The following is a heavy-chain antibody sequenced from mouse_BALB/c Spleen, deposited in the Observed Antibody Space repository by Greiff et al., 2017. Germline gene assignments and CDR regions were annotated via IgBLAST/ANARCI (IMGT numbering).Heavy chain of an antibody. CDR1: GFNIKDTY. Sequence: VHVKQSGAELVKPGASVKLSCTASGFNIKDTYMHWVKQRPEQGLEWIGRIDPANGNTKYDPKFQGKATITADTSSNTAYLQLSSLTSEDTAVYYCATLGRVAYWGQGTLVTVSA. CDR2: IDPANGNT. V-gene: IGHV14-3*02. CDR3: ATLGRVAY. J-gene: IGHJ3*01. D-gene: IGHD4-1*01.